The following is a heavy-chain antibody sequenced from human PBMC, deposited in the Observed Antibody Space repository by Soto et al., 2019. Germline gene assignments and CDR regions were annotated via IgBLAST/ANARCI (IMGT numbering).Heavy chain of an antibody. J-gene: IGHJ4*02. CDR3: ASYYYGSGSYPTY. CDR1: GFTFSSYA. V-gene: IGHV3-23*01. D-gene: IGHD3-10*01. CDR2: ISGSGGST. Sequence: GGSLRLSCAASGFTFSSYAMSWVRQAPGEGLEWVSFISGSGGSTYYAEFVKGRFTISRDNSKKTLYLQINSLRADDTAVYYCASYYYGSGSYPTYWGQGTLVTVSS.